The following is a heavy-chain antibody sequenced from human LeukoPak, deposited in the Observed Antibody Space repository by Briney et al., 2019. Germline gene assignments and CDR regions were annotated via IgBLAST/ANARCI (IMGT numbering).Heavy chain of an antibody. CDR2: IRYDGSDE. Sequence: GGSLRLSRAVSGVTISTYGMHWVRQAPGKGLEWVAFIRYDGSDEYYADSVKGRFTISRDSSKNTLYLQMNSLRAEDTAVYYCAKGLFSSGWYLGYWGLGTLVTVSS. CDR1: GVTISTYG. CDR3: AKGLFSSGWYLGY. V-gene: IGHV3-30*02. D-gene: IGHD6-19*01. J-gene: IGHJ4*02.